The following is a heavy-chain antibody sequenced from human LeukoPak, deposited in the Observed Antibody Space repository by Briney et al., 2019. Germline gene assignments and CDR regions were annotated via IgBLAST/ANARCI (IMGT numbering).Heavy chain of an antibody. CDR2: INPSGGST. V-gene: IGHV1-46*01. Sequence: GASVKVSCKASGYTLTSYRIHWVRQAPGQGLEWMGIINPSGGSTSHTQKFQGRVTMTRDTSTSTVYMELSSLRSEDTAVYYCARDSLPHYYTSGSQNPADYWGQGTLVTVSS. J-gene: IGHJ4*02. CDR3: ARDSLPHYYTSGSQNPADY. D-gene: IGHD3-10*01. CDR1: GYTLTSYR.